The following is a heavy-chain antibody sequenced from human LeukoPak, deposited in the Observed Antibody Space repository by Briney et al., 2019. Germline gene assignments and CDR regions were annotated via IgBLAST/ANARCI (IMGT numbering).Heavy chain of an antibody. CDR1: GGSFSGYY. V-gene: IGHV4-34*01. CDR2: INHSGST. CDR3: ARQGWLHNFDY. Sequence: SETLSLTCAVYGGSFSGYYWSWIRQPPGKGLEWIGEINHSGSTNYNPSLKSRVTISVDTSKNQFSLKLSSVTAADTAVYYCARQGWLHNFDYWGQGTLVTVSS. D-gene: IGHD5-24*01. J-gene: IGHJ4*02.